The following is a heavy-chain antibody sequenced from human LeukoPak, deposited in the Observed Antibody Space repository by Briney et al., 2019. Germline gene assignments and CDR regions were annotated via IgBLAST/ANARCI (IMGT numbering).Heavy chain of an antibody. CDR1: GFTFSNAW. D-gene: IGHD3-22*01. Sequence: GGSLRLPCAASGFTFSNAWMSWVRQAPGKGLEWVGRIKSKTDGGTTDYAAPVKGRFTISRDDSKNTLYLQMNSLKTEDTAVYYCTTDAYYYDSSGKGANWGQGTLVTVSS. CDR2: IKSKTDGGTT. J-gene: IGHJ4*02. CDR3: TTDAYYYDSSGKGAN. V-gene: IGHV3-15*01.